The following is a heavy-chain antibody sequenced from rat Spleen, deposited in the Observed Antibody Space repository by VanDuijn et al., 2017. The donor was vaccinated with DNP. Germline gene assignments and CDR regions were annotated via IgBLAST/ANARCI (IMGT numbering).Heavy chain of an antibody. CDR2: INKDSSTI. CDR1: GFNFNDYW. Sequence: EVKLVESGGGLVQPGSSLKLSCAASGFNFNDYWMGWVRQAPGKGLEWIGRINKDSSTINYNPSLKEKITISRDNAQNTLYLQMSKLGSEDTAIYYCAKGPNYGGWSDYFDYWGQGFMVTVSS. V-gene: IGHV4-2*01. J-gene: IGHJ2*01. D-gene: IGHD1-11*01. CDR3: AKGPNYGGWSDYFDY.